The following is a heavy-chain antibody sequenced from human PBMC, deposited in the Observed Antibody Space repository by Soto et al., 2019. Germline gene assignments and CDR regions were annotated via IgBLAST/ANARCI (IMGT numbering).Heavy chain of an antibody. CDR3: ARLSSDLIYYFDY. CDR2: IYHSGST. Sequence: QLQLQESGSGLVKPSQTLSLTCAVSGGSISSGGYSWSWIRQPPGKGLEWIGYIYHSGSTYYNPSLQSRVTISVDRSKHQFSLKLSSVTAADTAVYYCARLSSDLIYYFDYWGQGTLVTVSS. D-gene: IGHD2-21*02. J-gene: IGHJ4*02. CDR1: GGSISSGGYS. V-gene: IGHV4-30-2*01.